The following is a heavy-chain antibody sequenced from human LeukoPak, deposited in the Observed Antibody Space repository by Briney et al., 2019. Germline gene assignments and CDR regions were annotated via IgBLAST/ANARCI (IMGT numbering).Heavy chain of an antibody. Sequence: GGSLRLSCAASGFTFSSFWMSWVRQAPGKGLGWGANIRKDGSLQYYVDSVEGRFTISRDNAKNSLYLQMNTLRADDTAVYYCTRVSGGYDMSDYWGQGTLVTVSS. CDR2: IRKDGSLQ. CDR1: GFTFSSFW. CDR3: TRVSGGYDMSDY. J-gene: IGHJ4*02. V-gene: IGHV3-7*03. D-gene: IGHD3-9*01.